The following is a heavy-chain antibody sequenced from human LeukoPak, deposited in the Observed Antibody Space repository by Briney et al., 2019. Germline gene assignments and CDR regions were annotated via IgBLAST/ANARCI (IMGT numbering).Heavy chain of an antibody. J-gene: IGHJ4*02. CDR2: IYSGGST. CDR1: GFTFSSYG. D-gene: IGHD2-21*01. Sequence: GGSLRLSCAASGFTFSSYGMHWVRQAPGKGLEWVSVIYSGGSTYYADSVKGRFTISRDNSKNTLYLQMNSLRAEDSAMYYCARDGGIGLDYWGQGTLVTVSS. V-gene: IGHV3-66*01. CDR3: ARDGGIGLDY.